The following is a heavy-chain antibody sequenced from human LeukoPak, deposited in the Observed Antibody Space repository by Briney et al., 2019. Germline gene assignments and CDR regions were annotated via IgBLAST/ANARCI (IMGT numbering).Heavy chain of an antibody. D-gene: IGHD2-15*01. CDR1: GYSISSAYY. J-gene: IGHJ5*02. CDR3: ARRSYCSGGSCSDPFDP. Sequence: SETLSLTCTVSGYSISSAYYWGWIRQPPGRGLEWIGNIYHSGNTYYNPSLKSRVTISVDTSKNQFSLKLSSVTAADTAVYYCARRSYCSGGSCSDPFDPWGQGTLVTVSS. CDR2: IYHSGNT. V-gene: IGHV4-38-2*02.